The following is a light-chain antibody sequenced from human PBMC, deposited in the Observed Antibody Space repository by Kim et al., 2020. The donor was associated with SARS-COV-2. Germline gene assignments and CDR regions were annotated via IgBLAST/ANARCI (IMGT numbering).Light chain of an antibody. Sequence: ASVVDRVTITCRASQDIRNDLGWYQQNPGRAPKRLIYGASSLQSGVPARFSGSGSGTEFTLTIGSVQPEDFATYFCLQHSTYPITFGQGTRLEIK. CDR2: GAS. CDR3: LQHSTYPIT. J-gene: IGKJ5*01. V-gene: IGKV1-17*01. CDR1: QDIRND.